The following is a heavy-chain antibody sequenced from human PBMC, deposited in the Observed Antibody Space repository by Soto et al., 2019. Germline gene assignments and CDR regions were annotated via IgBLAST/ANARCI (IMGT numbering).Heavy chain of an antibody. J-gene: IGHJ5*02. CDR1: GYTFTSYY. CDR3: ARDQWLVNRRKSWFDP. D-gene: IGHD6-19*01. Sequence: ASVKVACKASGYTFTSYYMHWVLQAPGQGLEWMGIINPSGGSTSYAQKFQGRVTMTRDTSTSTVYMELSSLRSEDTAVYYCARDQWLVNRRKSWFDPWGQGTLVTVSX. V-gene: IGHV1-46*01. CDR2: INPSGGST.